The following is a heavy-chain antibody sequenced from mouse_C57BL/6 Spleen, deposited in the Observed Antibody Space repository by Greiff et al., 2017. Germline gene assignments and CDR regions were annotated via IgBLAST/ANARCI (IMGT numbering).Heavy chain of an antibody. J-gene: IGHJ3*01. V-gene: IGHV1-22*01. CDR2: INPNNGGT. CDR1: GYTFTDYN. D-gene: IGHD1-1*02. Sequence: EVQGVESGPELVKPGASVKMSCKASGYTFTDYNMHWVKQSNGKSLEWIGYINPNNGGTSYNQKFKGKATLTVNKSSSTAYMELRSLTSEDSAVYYCARWCGAWFAYWGQGTLVTVSA. CDR3: ARWCGAWFAY.